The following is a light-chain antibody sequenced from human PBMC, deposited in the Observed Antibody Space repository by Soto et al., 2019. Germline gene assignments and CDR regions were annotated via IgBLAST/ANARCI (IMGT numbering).Light chain of an antibody. CDR2: KAS. CDR1: QYIRNW. J-gene: IGKJ1*01. Sequence: DIQMTQSPSTLSASVGDRVTITCRASQYIRNWLAWYQQKPGKAPKLLIYKASSLESGVPSRFSGSGSGTEFTLTISSLQPDDFATYYCQQYNSQRTFGQGTKVEIK. V-gene: IGKV1-5*03. CDR3: QQYNSQRT.